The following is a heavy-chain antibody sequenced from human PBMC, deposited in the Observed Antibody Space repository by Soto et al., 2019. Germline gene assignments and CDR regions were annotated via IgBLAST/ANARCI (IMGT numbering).Heavy chain of an antibody. CDR1: GVTFSSYA. CDR2: IIPIFGTA. CDR3: SRVNTYSGGWFDP. D-gene: IGHD5-12*01. Sequence: QVQLVQSGAEVKKPGSSVKVSCTASGVTFSSYAISWVRQAPGQGLEWMGGIIPIFGTANYAQKFQGRVTITADESTSTAYMELSSLRSEDTAVYYCSRVNTYSGGWFDPWGQGTLVTVSS. J-gene: IGHJ5*02. V-gene: IGHV1-69*01.